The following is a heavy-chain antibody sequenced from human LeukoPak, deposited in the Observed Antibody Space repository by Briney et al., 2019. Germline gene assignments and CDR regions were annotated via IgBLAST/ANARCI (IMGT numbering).Heavy chain of an antibody. J-gene: IGHJ4*02. D-gene: IGHD6-19*01. CDR3: ARDQGPYSIGWYYFDY. CDR2: ISDDGSKK. V-gene: IGHV3-30*03. CDR1: GFTFSSHG. Sequence: GRSLRLSCAASGFTFSSHGMHWVRQAPGKGLEWVAVISDDGSKKYYGDSVKGRFTISRDNSKNTLYLQMNSLRAEDTAVYYCARDQGPYSIGWYYFDYWGQGTLVTVSS.